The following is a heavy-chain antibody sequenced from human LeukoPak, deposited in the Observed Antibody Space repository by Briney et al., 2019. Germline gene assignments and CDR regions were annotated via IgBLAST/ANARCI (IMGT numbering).Heavy chain of an antibody. CDR2: IYYSGST. CDR3: ARRIAAAETYYYYYYMGV. CDR1: GGSISSYY. D-gene: IGHD6-13*01. Sequence: PSETLSLTCTVSGGSISSYYWSWIRQPPGKGLEWIGYIYYSGSTNYNPSLKSRVTISVDTSKNQFSLKLSSVTAADTAVYYCARRIAAAETYYYYYYMGVWGKGTTVTIS. V-gene: IGHV4-59*01. J-gene: IGHJ6*03.